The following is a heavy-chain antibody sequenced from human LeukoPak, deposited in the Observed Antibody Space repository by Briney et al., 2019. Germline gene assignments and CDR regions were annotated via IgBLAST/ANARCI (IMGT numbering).Heavy chain of an antibody. CDR1: GYTFTGHY. J-gene: IGHJ4*02. CDR2: INPNTGGT. CDR3: AGDLATIDGIAWYYFGN. Sequence: GASVKVSCKASGYTFTGHYIHWVRQAPGQGFEWMGWINPNTGGTDYAQKFQDRIAISTYTSISTAYMELSRLRSDDTALYYCAGDLATIDGIAWYYFGNWGQGTLVTVS. D-gene: IGHD5-12*01. V-gene: IGHV1-2*02.